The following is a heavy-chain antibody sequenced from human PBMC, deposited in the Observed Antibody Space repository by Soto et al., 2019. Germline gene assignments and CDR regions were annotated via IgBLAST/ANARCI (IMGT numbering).Heavy chain of an antibody. Sequence: SETLSLTCAVYGGSFSGYYWSWIRQPPGKGLEWIGEINHSGSTNYNPSLKSRVTISVDTSKNQFSLKLSSVTAADTAVYYCARREATHAFDIWGQGTMVTVSS. CDR3: ARREATHAFDI. CDR2: INHSGST. CDR1: GGSFSGYY. J-gene: IGHJ3*02. V-gene: IGHV4-34*01. D-gene: IGHD2-15*01.